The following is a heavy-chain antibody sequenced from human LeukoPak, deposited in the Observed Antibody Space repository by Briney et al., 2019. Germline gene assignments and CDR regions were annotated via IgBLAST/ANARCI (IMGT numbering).Heavy chain of an antibody. CDR2: IWYDGSNK. V-gene: IGHV3-33*01. Sequence: GRSLRLSCAASGFTFSSYGMHWVRQAPGKGLEWVAVIWYDGSNKYYADSVKGRFTISRDNSKNTLYLQMNSLRAEDTAVYYCARDGLAAALEVLAYWGQGPLVTVSS. CDR3: ARDGLAAALEVLAY. CDR1: GFTFSSYG. D-gene: IGHD2-8*02. J-gene: IGHJ4*02.